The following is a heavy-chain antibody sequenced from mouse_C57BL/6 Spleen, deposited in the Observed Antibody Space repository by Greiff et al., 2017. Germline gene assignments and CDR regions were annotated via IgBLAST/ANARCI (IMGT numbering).Heavy chain of an antibody. J-gene: IGHJ4*01. V-gene: IGHV3-6*01. D-gene: IGHD1-1*01. Sequence: ESGPGLVKPSQSLSLTCSVTGYSITSGYYWNWIRQFPGNKLEWMGYISYDGSNNYNPSLKNRISITRDTSKNQFFLKLNSVTTEDTATYYCARESLRGTYAMDYWGQGTSVTVAS. CDR1: GYSITSGYY. CDR3: ARESLRGTYAMDY. CDR2: ISYDGSN.